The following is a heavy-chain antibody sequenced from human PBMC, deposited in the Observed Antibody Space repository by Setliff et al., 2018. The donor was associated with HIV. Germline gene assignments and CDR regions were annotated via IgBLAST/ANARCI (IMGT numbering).Heavy chain of an antibody. J-gene: IGHJ4*02. CDR3: ARGDPFTDFDS. Sequence: TLSLTCTVSGGSISRGSYYWSWIRQPAGKGLEWIGRIYTNGNTNYNPSLKSRVTVSADTSKNQFSLKLTSVTAADTAVYYCARGDPFTDFDSWGQGALVTVSS. V-gene: IGHV4-61*02. D-gene: IGHD3-16*01. CDR1: GGSISRGSYY. CDR2: IYTNGNT.